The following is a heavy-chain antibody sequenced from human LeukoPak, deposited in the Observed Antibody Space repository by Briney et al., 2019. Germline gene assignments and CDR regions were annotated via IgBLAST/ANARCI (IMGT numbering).Heavy chain of an antibody. Sequence: GGSLRLSCAASGFTFSSYGMHWVRQAPGKGLEWVALISYNGSDKYYIDSVKGRFTISRDNSKNTLYVQMNSLRAEDTAVYYCARGAYSRGWTTFDYWGQGILVTVSS. CDR3: ARGAYSRGWTTFDY. J-gene: IGHJ4*02. V-gene: IGHV3-30*03. D-gene: IGHD6-19*01. CDR2: ISYNGSDK. CDR1: GFTFSSYG.